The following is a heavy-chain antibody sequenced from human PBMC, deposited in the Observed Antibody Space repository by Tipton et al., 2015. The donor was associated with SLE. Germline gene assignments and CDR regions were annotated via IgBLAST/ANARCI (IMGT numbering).Heavy chain of an antibody. CDR2: IYPGDSDT. D-gene: IGHD1-26*01. Sequence: QSGAEVKKPGESLKISCKGSGYSFSSYWIAWVRQMPGKGLEWMGIIYPGDSDTRYSPSIQGQVTISADKSISTAYLQWNTLKVSDAAIYYCATRAGLSGNGMDVWGQGTTVTVSS. CDR3: ATRAGLSGNGMDV. J-gene: IGHJ6*02. CDR1: GYSFSSYW. V-gene: IGHV5-51*03.